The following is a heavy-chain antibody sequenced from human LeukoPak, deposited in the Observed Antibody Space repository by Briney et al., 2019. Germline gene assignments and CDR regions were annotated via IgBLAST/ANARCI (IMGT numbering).Heavy chain of an antibody. Sequence: GSLRLSCAASGFTFSTYSMNWVRQAPGKGPEWVSSISSSGSDMYDADSLKGRFTVSRDNAKNSLYLQMNSLRAEDTAVYYCARDFRGTYSFDYWGQGTLVTVSS. D-gene: IGHD1-26*01. CDR1: GFTFSTYS. V-gene: IGHV3-21*01. J-gene: IGHJ4*02. CDR2: ISSSGSDM. CDR3: ARDFRGTYSFDY.